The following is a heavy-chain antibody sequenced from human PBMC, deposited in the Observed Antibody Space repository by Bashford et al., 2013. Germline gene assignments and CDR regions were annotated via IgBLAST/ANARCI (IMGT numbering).Heavy chain of an antibody. CDR1: GWLHQQWWLL. V-gene: IGHV4-31*03. D-gene: IGHD2-21*01. J-gene: IGHJ3*02. CDR2: LLQWGAP. CDR3: ARYPSYCGGDCYSDAFDI. Sequence: SETLSLTCTVSGWLHQQWWLLLELDPPAPREGPGVDWVHLLQWGAPTTTRPFKSRVTISVDTSKNQFSLKLSSVTAADTAVYYCARYPSYCGGDCYSDAFDIWGPRDNGHRLL.